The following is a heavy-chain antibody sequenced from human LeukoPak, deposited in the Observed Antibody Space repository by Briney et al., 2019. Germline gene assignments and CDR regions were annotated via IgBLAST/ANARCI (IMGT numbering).Heavy chain of an antibody. CDR3: AKDLIITIGYYFDY. Sequence: PGGSLRLSCAASGFTFSSYAMSWVRQAPGKGLEWVSAISGSGGSTYYADSVEGRFTISRDNSKNTLYLQMNSLRAEDTAVYYCAKDLIITIGYYFDYWGQGTLVTVSS. D-gene: IGHD3-9*01. CDR2: ISGSGGST. CDR1: GFTFSSYA. J-gene: IGHJ4*02. V-gene: IGHV3-23*01.